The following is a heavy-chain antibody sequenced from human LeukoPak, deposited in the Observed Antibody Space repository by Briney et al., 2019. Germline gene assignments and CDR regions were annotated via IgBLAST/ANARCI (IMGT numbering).Heavy chain of an antibody. V-gene: IGHV3-30*03. CDR2: ISYDGSNK. J-gene: IGHJ4*02. CDR1: GFTFSSYG. Sequence: GRSLRLSCAASGFTFSSYGMHWVRQAPGKGLEWVAVISYDGSNKYYADSVKGRFTLSRDNSKNTLYLQMNSLRAEDTAVYYCARGNPDGDYPLDYWGQGILVTVSS. D-gene: IGHD4-17*01. CDR3: ARGNPDGDYPLDY.